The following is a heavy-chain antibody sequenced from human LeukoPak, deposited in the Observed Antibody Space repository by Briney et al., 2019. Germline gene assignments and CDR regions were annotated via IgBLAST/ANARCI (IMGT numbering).Heavy chain of an antibody. Sequence: SETLPLTCTVSGGSISSSSYYWGWIRQPPGKGLEWIGSIYYSGSTYYNPSLKSRVTISVDTSNNQFSLKLSSVTAADTAVYYCARRMVYASGGSWLDLWGQGMLVTVSS. CDR2: IYYSGST. CDR1: GGSISSSSYY. CDR3: ARRMVYASGGSWLDL. J-gene: IGHJ5*02. V-gene: IGHV4-39*07. D-gene: IGHD2-8*01.